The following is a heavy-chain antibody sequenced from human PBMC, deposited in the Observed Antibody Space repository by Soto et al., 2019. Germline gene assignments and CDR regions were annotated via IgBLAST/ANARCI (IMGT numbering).Heavy chain of an antibody. CDR3: ARSLGLARYFDSAINYYYYMDV. CDR2: IYYSGST. J-gene: IGHJ6*03. Sequence: PSETLSLTCTVSGGSISSFYWSWIRQPPGKGLEWIGYIYYSGSTNYNPSLKSRVTISVDTSKNQFSLKLSSVTAADTAVYYCARSLGLARYFDSAINYYYYMDVWGKGTTVTVSS. CDR1: GGSISSFY. V-gene: IGHV4-59*08. D-gene: IGHD3-9*01.